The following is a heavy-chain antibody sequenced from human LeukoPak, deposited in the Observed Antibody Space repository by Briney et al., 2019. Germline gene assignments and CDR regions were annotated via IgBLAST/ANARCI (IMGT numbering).Heavy chain of an antibody. D-gene: IGHD2-15*01. J-gene: IGHJ4*02. V-gene: IGHV3-23*01. Sequence: GTLTLTCAAYRFTINNNPMYWVRHAPGKGLKWVSGTFDSGGSAHYADSVKGRFTISRDNSKNTVYLQLDSLRVEDTAVYYCGKTTVGYSSGRYPGWPVDYWGQGTLVTVSS. CDR3: GKTTVGYSSGRYPGWPVDY. CDR2: TFDSGGSA. CDR1: RFTINNNP.